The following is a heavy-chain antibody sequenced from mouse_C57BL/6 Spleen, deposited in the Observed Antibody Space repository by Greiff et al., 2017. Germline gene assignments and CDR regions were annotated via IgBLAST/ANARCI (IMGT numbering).Heavy chain of an antibody. CDR3: ARYRYFDY. V-gene: IGHV1-55*01. CDR2: IYPGSGST. Sequence: QVQLQQPGAELVKPGASVKMSCKASGYTFTSYWITWVKQRPGQGLEWIGVIYPGSGSTNYNEKFKSKATLTVDTSPSTAYMQLGSLTSEDSTVYYCARYRYFDYWGQGTTLTVSS. J-gene: IGHJ2*01. CDR1: GYTFTSYW.